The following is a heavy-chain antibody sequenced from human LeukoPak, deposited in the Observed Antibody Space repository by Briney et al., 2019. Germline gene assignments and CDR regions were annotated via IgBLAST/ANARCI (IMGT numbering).Heavy chain of an antibody. V-gene: IGHV5-51*01. D-gene: IGHD1-26*01. CDR1: GYSFTSYW. CDR3: ARRVGATYDY. CDR2: IHPGDSDS. J-gene: IGHJ4*02. Sequence: GESLQISCKGSGYSFTSYWNGWVRQMPGKGLEWMGIIHPGDSDSRYSPSFQGQVTISADKSISTAYLQWSSLKASDTAMYYCARRVGATYDYWGQGTLVTVSS.